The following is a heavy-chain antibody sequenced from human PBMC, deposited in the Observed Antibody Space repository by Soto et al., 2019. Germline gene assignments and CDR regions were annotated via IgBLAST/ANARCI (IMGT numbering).Heavy chain of an antibody. CDR3: ARAAYASSPYSFDY. CDR1: GCSISSYY. J-gene: IGHJ4*02. Sequence: SETLSLTCTVSGCSISSYYWSWIRQPPGKGLEWIWYVYYSGSTNYNPALKSRVTISVDTSKNQFSLKLNSVTAADKAVDYCARAAYASSPYSFDYWGQGTLVTVSS. D-gene: IGHD2-2*01. V-gene: IGHV4-59*01. CDR2: VYYSGST.